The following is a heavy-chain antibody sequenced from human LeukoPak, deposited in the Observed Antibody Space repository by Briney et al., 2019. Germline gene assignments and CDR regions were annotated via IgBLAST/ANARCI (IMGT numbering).Heavy chain of an antibody. V-gene: IGHV1-46*01. Sequence: ASVKVSCKASGYTFTSYYMHWVRQAPGQGLEWMGIINPSGGSTSYAQKFQGRVTMTRDTSISTAYMELSRLRSDDTAVYYCAMIPYYDFWSGIDYWGQGTLVTVSS. J-gene: IGHJ4*02. D-gene: IGHD3-3*01. CDR1: GYTFTSYY. CDR3: AMIPYYDFWSGIDY. CDR2: INPSGGST.